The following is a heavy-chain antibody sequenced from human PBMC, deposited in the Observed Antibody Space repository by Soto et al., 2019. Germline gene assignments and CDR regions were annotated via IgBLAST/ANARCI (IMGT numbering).Heavy chain of an antibody. D-gene: IGHD3-10*01. Sequence: QGQLVQSGAVVKKPGASVKVSCEAIGYTLTTYGITWVRQAPGQGFEWLGWISVDKGVTEYSQKLQGRATLTRDTSTSTGYMELRSLTSDDTAIYFCARSLGIPSRGHYYFDVWGQGTLVTVSS. CDR3: ARSLGIPSRGHYYFDV. V-gene: IGHV1-18*01. CDR2: ISVDKGVT. CDR1: GYTLTTYG. J-gene: IGHJ4*02.